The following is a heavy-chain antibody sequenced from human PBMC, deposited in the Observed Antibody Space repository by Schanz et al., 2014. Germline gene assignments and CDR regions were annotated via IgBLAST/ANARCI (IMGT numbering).Heavy chain of an antibody. J-gene: IGHJ4*02. CDR3: ARDYGDYGVFDY. CDR1: GASVSDYY. D-gene: IGHD4-17*01. CDR2: IFSSGSS. Sequence: QLQLQESGPGLVKPSETLSLTCTVSGASVSDYYWSWIRQPAGKGLEWIGRIFSSGSSDYNPSLKGRVTMSVDLPKNQFSLKLRSVTAADTAVYYCARDYGDYGVFDYWGQGTLVTVSS. V-gene: IGHV4-4*07.